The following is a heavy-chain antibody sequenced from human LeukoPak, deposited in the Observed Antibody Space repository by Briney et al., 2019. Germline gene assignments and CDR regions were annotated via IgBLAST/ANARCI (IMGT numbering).Heavy chain of an antibody. J-gene: IGHJ4*02. CDR2: NYPGDSDT. D-gene: IGHD1-26*01. CDR3: ARAEGGATQDQLDY. CDR1: GYSFTSYW. Sequence: GESLKISCKGSGYSFTSYWIGWGRQMPGKGLEGMGSNYPGDSDTRYSPSFQGQVTISADKSISTAYLQWMSLKAPNTAMYYGARAEGGATQDQLDYWGQGTLVTVSS. V-gene: IGHV5-51*01.